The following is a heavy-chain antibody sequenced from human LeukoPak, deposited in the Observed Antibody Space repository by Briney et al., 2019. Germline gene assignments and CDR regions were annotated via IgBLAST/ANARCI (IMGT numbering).Heavy chain of an antibody. J-gene: IGHJ5*02. CDR3: AKDQRATRITMVRGVIIHNWFNP. V-gene: IGHV3-30*02. CDR2: IRYDGSNK. D-gene: IGHD3-10*01. CDR1: GFTFSSYG. Sequence: GGSLRLSCAASGFTFSSYGMHWVRQAPGKGLEWVAFIRYDGSNKYYADSVKGRFTISRDNSKNTLYLQMNSLRAEDTAVYYCAKDQRATRITMVRGVIIHNWFNPWGQGTLVTVSS.